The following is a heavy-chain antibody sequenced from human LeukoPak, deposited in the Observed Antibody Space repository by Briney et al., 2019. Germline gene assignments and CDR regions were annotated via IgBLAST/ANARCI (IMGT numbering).Heavy chain of an antibody. Sequence: SVKVSCKASGGAFSSFAINWVRQTPGQGLEWMGGIIPIFVTPSYAQKFQGRVSITADESTSTAYMELSSLRSEDTAVYYCATEGYSSGWYRYWGQGTLVTVSS. D-gene: IGHD6-19*01. J-gene: IGHJ4*02. CDR3: ATEGYSSGWYRY. CDR2: IIPIFVTP. V-gene: IGHV1-69*13. CDR1: GGAFSSFA.